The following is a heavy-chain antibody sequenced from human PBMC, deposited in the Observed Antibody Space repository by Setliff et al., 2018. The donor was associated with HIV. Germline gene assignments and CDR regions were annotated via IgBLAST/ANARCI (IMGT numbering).Heavy chain of an antibody. Sequence: SETLSLTCTVSGGSISSGSYYWNWIRQPAGKGLEWIGRIYTSGSTNYNPSLKTRVTISVDTSKNQFSLKLSSVTAADTAVYYCAREDYYYYGMDVWGQGTTVTVSS. J-gene: IGHJ6*02. CDR2: IYTSGST. CDR3: AREDYYYYGMDV. V-gene: IGHV4-61*02. CDR1: GGSISSGSYY.